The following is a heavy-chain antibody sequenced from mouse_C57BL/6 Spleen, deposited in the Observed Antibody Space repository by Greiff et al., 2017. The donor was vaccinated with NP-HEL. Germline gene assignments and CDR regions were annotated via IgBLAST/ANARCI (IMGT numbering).Heavy chain of an antibody. CDR3: ARDYYGSSCYAMDY. CDR1: GYTFTSYW. CDR2: IHPNSGST. Sequence: QVQLQQPGAELVKPGASVKLSCKASGYTFTSYWMHWVKQRPGQGLEWIGMIHPNSGSTNYNEKFKSKATLTVDKSSSTAYMQLSSLTSEDSAVYYCARDYYGSSCYAMDYWGQGTSVTVSS. J-gene: IGHJ4*01. V-gene: IGHV1-64*01. D-gene: IGHD1-1*01.